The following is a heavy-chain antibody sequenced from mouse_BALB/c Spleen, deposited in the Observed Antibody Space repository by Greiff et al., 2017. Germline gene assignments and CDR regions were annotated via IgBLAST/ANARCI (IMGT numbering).Heavy chain of an antibody. J-gene: IGHJ2*01. Sequence: EVKLVESGGGLVKPGGSLKLSCAASGFTFSSYAMSWVRQTPEKRLEWVASISSGGSTYYPDSVKGRFTISRDNARNILYLQMSSLRSEDTAMYYCARFTTATGFYFDYWGQGTTLTVSS. D-gene: IGHD1-2*01. CDR1: GFTFSSYA. CDR3: ARFTTATGFYFDY. CDR2: ISSGGST. V-gene: IGHV5-6-5*01.